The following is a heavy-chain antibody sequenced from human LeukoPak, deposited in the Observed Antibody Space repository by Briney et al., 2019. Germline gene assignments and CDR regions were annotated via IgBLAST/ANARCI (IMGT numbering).Heavy chain of an antibody. CDR1: GYSFTSYW. CDR3: ARHTREYSRYNWSDP. CDR2: IYPGDSDT. D-gene: IGHD6-6*01. Sequence: PGESLKISCNGSGYSFTSYWIAWVRQIPGKGLEWMGIIYPGDSDTRYSPSFQGEVTISADKYISTAYLQWSSMKASETAMYYCARHTREYSRYNWSDPWGQGTLVTVSS. V-gene: IGHV5-51*01. J-gene: IGHJ5*02.